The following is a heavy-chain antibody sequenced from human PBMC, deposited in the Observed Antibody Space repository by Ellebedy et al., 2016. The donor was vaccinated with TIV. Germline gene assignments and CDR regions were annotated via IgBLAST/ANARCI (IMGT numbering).Heavy chain of an antibody. V-gene: IGHV4-39*01. J-gene: IGHJ4*02. Sequence: MPSETLSLTCTVSVDSISTTLYYWGWIRQPPGKGLEWIGSIFYTGNAYYNPSLKSRVTISVDTSKNQFSLKLSSVTAADTAMYYCARLRAGGGSSWYFDYWGQGTLVTISS. CDR3: ARLRAGGGSSWYFDY. D-gene: IGHD6-13*01. CDR1: VDSISTTLYY. CDR2: IFYTGNA.